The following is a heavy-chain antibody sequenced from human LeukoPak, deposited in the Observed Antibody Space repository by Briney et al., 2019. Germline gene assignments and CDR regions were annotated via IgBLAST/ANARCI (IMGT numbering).Heavy chain of an antibody. CDR2: INPTGGST. CDR1: GYTFPSYF. Sequence: ASVKVSCKASGYTFPSYFMHWVRQAPGQGLEWMGIINPTGGSTTYAQKFQGRVTMTRDTSTSTVYMELSSLRSDDTAVYYCARAGSFYNWFDPWGQGTLVTVSS. J-gene: IGHJ5*02. CDR3: ARAGSFYNWFDP. V-gene: IGHV1-46*01.